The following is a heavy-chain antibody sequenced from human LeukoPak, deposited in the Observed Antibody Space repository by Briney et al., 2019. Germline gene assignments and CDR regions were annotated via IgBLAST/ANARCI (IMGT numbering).Heavy chain of an antibody. V-gene: IGHV3-53*01. CDR3: ARDSIAVAGRDY. CDR1: GFTVSSNY. J-gene: IGHJ4*02. D-gene: IGHD6-19*01. CDR2: IYSGGNT. Sequence: PGGSLRLSCAASGFTVSSNYMSWVRQTPGKGLEWVSDIYSGGNTYYADSVKGRFTISRDNSKNALYLQMNSLRAEDTAVYYCARDSIAVAGRDYWGQGTLVTVSS.